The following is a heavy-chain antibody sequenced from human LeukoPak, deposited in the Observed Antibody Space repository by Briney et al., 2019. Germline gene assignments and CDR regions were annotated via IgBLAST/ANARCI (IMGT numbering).Heavy chain of an antibody. J-gene: IGHJ3*02. CDR2: IYYSGST. D-gene: IGHD2-15*01. CDR3: ARDVVVAAIPGRFAFDI. V-gene: IGHV4-30-4*01. CDR1: GGSISSGDYY. Sequence: SETLSLTCTVSGGSISSGDYYWSWIRQPPGKGLEWIGYIYYSGSTYYNPSLKSRVTISVDTSKNQFSLKLSSVTAADTAVYYCARDVVVAAIPGRFAFDIWGQGTMVTVSS.